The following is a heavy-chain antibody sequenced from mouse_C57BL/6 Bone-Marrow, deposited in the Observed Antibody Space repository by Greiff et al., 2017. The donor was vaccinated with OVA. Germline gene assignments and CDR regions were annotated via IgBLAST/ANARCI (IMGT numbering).Heavy chain of an antibody. CDR2: IDPSDSYT. J-gene: IGHJ2*01. CDR1: GYTFTSYW. D-gene: IGHD1-1*01. Sequence: VQLQQPGAELVKPGASVKLSCKASGYTFTSYWMQWVKQRPGQGLEWIGEIDPSDSYTNYNQKFKGKATLTVDTSSSTAYMQLSSLTSEDSAVYYCARDPIYYYGSSYVGTTLDYWGQGTTLTVSS. CDR3: ARDPIYYYGSSYVGTTLDY. V-gene: IGHV1-50*01.